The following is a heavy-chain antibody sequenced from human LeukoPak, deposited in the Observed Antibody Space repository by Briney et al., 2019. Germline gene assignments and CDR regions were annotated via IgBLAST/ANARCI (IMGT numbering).Heavy chain of an antibody. J-gene: IGHJ4*02. V-gene: IGHV3-74*01. Sequence: GGSLRLSCAASGFTFSSYWMHWVRQAPGKGLVWVSRINSDGSSTSYADSVKGRFTISRDNAKNTLYLQMNSLRAEDTAVYYCARVPDSGSAIDYWGQGTLVTVSS. CDR2: INSDGSST. D-gene: IGHD1-26*01. CDR3: ARVPDSGSAIDY. CDR1: GFTFSSYW.